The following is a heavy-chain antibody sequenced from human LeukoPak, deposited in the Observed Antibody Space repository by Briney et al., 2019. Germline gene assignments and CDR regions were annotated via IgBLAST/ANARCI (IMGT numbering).Heavy chain of an antibody. CDR3: ARGTVTGGGWFRDFDY. D-gene: IGHD6-19*01. Sequence: ASVKVSCKASGYAFTDYYMQWVRQAPGQGLEWMGRINPNSGGTNYAQKFQGRVTMTRDTSINTAYMVLTSLRSDDTAVYYCARGTVTGGGWFRDFDYWGQGTLVTVSS. J-gene: IGHJ4*02. CDR1: GYAFTDYY. V-gene: IGHV1-2*06. CDR2: INPNSGGT.